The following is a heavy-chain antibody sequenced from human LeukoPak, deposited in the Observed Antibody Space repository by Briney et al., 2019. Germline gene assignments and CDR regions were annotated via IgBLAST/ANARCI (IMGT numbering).Heavy chain of an antibody. CDR3: ALASNYYDSSGHGAFDI. Sequence: GGSLRLSCAASGFTFSSYAMHWVRQAPGKGLEWVAVISYDGSNKYYADSVKGRFTISRDNAKNSLYLQMNSLRAEDTAVYYCALASNYYDSSGHGAFDIWGQGTMVTVSS. J-gene: IGHJ3*02. V-gene: IGHV3-30*04. D-gene: IGHD3-22*01. CDR2: ISYDGSNK. CDR1: GFTFSSYA.